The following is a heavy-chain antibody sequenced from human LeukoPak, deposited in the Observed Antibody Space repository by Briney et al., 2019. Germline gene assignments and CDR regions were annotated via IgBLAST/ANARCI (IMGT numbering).Heavy chain of an antibody. CDR2: IWSDGSDK. V-gene: IGHV3-33*01. D-gene: IGHD1-14*01. CDR3: ARDKGTRSIDN. J-gene: IGHJ4*02. CDR1: GLPFSSSG. Sequence: GGSLRLSCAASGLPFSSSGMHWVRQAPGKGLEWVAMIWSDGSDKYFADSVEGRFTISRDNSKNTLYLQMDSLRVEDTAVYYCARDKGTRSIDNWGQGTLVTVSS.